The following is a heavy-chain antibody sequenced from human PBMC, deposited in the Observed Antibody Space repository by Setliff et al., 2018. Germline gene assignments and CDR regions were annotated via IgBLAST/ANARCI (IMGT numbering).Heavy chain of an antibody. Sequence: ASVKVSCKASTYIFNSYGISWVRQAPGHGLEWMGWISNYNDITNYAQRFQGRVTMTTDTYTSAAYMELRSLRSDDTAVYYCAISTLSICSGGSCPNAFDVWGRGTMVTVSS. D-gene: IGHD2-15*01. J-gene: IGHJ3*01. CDR1: TYIFNSYG. CDR3: AISTLSICSGGSCPNAFDV. V-gene: IGHV1-18*01. CDR2: ISNYNDIT.